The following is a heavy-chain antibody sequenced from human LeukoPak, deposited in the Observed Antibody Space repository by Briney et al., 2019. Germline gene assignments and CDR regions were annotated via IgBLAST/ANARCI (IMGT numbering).Heavy chain of an antibody. J-gene: IGHJ5*02. CDR3: ASGHRDYSGDWFDP. CDR2: IYYSGST. CDR1: GGSISSSSYY. V-gene: IGHV4-39*01. D-gene: IGHD4-11*01. Sequence: PPETLSLTCTVSGGSISSSSYYWGWIRQPPGKGLEWIGSIYYSGSTYYNPSLKSRVTISVDTSKNQFSLKLSSVTAADTAVYYCASGHRDYSGDWFDPWGQGTLVTVSS.